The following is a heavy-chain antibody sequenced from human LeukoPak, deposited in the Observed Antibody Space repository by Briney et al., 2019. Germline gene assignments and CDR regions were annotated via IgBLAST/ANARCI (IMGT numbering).Heavy chain of an antibody. J-gene: IGHJ6*02. CDR3: AKDPGGMDV. Sequence: GGSLRLSCAASGFLFSCYVMSWVRQAPGKGLEWVSAISGSGDSTYYADSVKGRFTISRDNSKNTLYLQMNSLRAEDTAVYYCAKDPGGMDVWGQGTTVTVSS. CDR1: GFLFSCYV. V-gene: IGHV3-23*01. CDR2: ISGSGDST.